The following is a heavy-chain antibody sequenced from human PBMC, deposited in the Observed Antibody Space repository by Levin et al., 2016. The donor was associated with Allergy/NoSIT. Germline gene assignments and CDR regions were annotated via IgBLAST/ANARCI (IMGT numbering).Heavy chain of an antibody. Sequence: WIRQPPGKGLEWVSSISSSSSYIYYADSVKGRFTISRDNAKNSLYLQMNSLRAEDTAVYCCARVEWVHEIFDYWGQGTLVTVSS. D-gene: IGHD3-3*01. V-gene: IGHV3-21*01. J-gene: IGHJ4*02. CDR2: ISSSSSYI. CDR3: ARVEWVHEIFDY.